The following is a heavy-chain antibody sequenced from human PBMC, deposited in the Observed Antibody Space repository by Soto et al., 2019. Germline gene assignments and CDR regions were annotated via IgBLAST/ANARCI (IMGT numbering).Heavy chain of an antibody. J-gene: IGHJ4*02. CDR3: AKEVDPRLYAATVFDY. CDR1: GYTFTKFH. CDR2: INTAGGAA. D-gene: IGHD4-17*01. Sequence: QVRLVQSGAEVKKPGASVKISCETSGYTFTKFHLHWVRQAPGQGLEWVGRINTAGGAANYAQPFQGRITVTTDTSTNTVYMQLSNLRSEDTAVYYCAKEVDPRLYAATVFDYFGKGTLLTGSS. V-gene: IGHV1-46*01.